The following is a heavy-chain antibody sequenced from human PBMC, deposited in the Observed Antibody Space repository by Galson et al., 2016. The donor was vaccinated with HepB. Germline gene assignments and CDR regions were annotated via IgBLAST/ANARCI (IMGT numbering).Heavy chain of an antibody. V-gene: IGHV1-2*02. CDR2: INPDSGVT. D-gene: IGHD1-26*01. CDR1: GYTFTGYY. J-gene: IGHJ3*02. CDR3: ARDRYSGSYYVGAFDI. Sequence: SVKVSCKASGYTFTGYYMHWVRQAPGQGLEWMGWINPDSGVTSYAQKFQGRVTITRDTSISTVYMELSRLKSDDTAIYYCARDRYSGSYYVGAFDIWGQGTMVPVS.